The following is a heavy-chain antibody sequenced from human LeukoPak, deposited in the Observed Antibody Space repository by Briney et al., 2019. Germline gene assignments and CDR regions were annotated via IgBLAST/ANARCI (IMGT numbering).Heavy chain of an antibody. V-gene: IGHV4-39*02. J-gene: IGHJ3*02. CDR3: SRLSLAVNACAI. Sequence: SETLSLTCTLSGGSISSSDYYWGWLRQPPGKGLEWSGSSYYGRSAYYNPSLKSRVTIAVDTSKHHDSPGLSSVTAADTAMFYCSRLSLAVNACAIWGEGTRVSVSS. CDR1: GGSISSSDYY. CDR2: SYYGRSA. D-gene: IGHD3-16*02.